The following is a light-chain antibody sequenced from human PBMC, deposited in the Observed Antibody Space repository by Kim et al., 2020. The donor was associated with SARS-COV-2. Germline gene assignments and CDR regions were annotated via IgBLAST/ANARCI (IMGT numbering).Light chain of an antibody. CDR2: DVS. CDR3: CSYAGSYSLI. V-gene: IGLV2-11*01. Sequence: QSALTQPRSVSGSPGQSVTISCTGTSSDVGGYNYVSWFQQHPGKAPKLMLYDVSRRPSGVPDRFSGSKSGNTASLTNSGLQAEDEADYYCCSYAGSYSLIFGAGTKVTVL. J-gene: IGLJ2*01. CDR1: SSDVGGYNY.